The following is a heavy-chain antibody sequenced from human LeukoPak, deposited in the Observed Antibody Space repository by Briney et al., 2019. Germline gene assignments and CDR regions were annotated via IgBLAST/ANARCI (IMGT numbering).Heavy chain of an antibody. CDR1: GYTFTGYY. CDR3: ARDSMVRASFDP. V-gene: IGHV1-2*02. D-gene: IGHD3-10*01. Sequence: ASVKVSCKASGYTFTGYYIHWVRQAPGQGLEWMGWINPKSGGTNYAQKFQGRVTMTRDTSTSTVYMELSSLRSEDTAVYYCARDSMVRASFDPWGQGTLVTVSS. CDR2: INPKSGGT. J-gene: IGHJ5*02.